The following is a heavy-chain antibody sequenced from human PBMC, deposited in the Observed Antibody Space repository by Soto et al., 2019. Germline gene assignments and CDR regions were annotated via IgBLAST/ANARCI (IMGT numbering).Heavy chain of an antibody. J-gene: IGHJ4*02. V-gene: IGHV1-3*05. CDR2: INAGNGNT. D-gene: IGHD3-10*01. CDR1: GYTFTKNA. CDR3: AREYYVSGSYHFDY. Sequence: QVQLVQSGAEEKKPGASVRVSCKASGYTFTKNAMHWVRQAPGQRLEWMGWINAGNGNTKYSQKFQGRVTITRDTSASTAYMELSSLRFEDTAVYYCAREYYVSGSYHFDYWGQGTLVTVSS.